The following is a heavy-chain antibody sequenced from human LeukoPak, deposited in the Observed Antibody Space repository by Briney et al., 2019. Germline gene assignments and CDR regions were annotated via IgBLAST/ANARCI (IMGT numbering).Heavy chain of an antibody. CDR1: GFTFRNYV. D-gene: IGHD3-10*01. V-gene: IGHV3-30-3*01. J-gene: IGHJ4*02. CDR3: AREGCYGSGSPPSLYFDY. CDR2: TSSDLNVK. Sequence: GGSLRLSCAASGFTFRNYVIHWVRQAPGKGLEWVAVTSSDLNVKLYADSVKGRFTISRDNSRSTLYLQMNSLRPEDTAIYYCAREGCYGSGSPPSLYFDYWGQGTLVTVSS.